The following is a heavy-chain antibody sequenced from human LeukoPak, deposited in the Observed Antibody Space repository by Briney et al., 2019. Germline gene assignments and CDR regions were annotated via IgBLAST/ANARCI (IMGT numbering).Heavy chain of an antibody. CDR2: IWHDGSKK. V-gene: IGHV3-33*01. CDR3: ARAYKTPYMDV. CDR1: GFTFSSYG. D-gene: IGHD1-14*01. J-gene: IGHJ6*03. Sequence: PGTSLRLSCAASGFTFSSYGFHWVRQPPGKGLEWVAIIWHDGSKKFYADSVKGRFAISRDSSKSTVFLQMNTLRAEDTALYYCARAYKTPYMDVWGQGTTVTVSS.